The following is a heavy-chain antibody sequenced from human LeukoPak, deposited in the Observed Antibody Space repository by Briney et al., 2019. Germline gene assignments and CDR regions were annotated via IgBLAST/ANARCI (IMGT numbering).Heavy chain of an antibody. Sequence: GESLKISCKGSGYSFTYYWIARVRQMPGKGLEWMGIIYPGDSDTRYSPSLQGQVTISADKSISTAYLQWSSLKASDTAMYYCAKGKGYCSAGSCGVFDYWGQGTLVTVSS. D-gene: IGHD2-15*01. V-gene: IGHV5-51*01. J-gene: IGHJ4*02. CDR1: GYSFTYYW. CDR2: IYPGDSDT. CDR3: AKGKGYCSAGSCGVFDY.